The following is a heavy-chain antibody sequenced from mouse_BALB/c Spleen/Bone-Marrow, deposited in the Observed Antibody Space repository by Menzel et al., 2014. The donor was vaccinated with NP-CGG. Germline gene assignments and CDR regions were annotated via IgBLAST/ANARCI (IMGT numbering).Heavy chain of an antibody. CDR2: IFPGDGDT. CDR3: AIGDFDYDFTMDY. D-gene: IGHD2-4*01. V-gene: IGHV1-80*01. CDR1: GYVFSSYW. J-gene: IGHJ4*01. Sequence: QVQLKQSGAELVRPGSSVKLSCKASGYVFSSYWMNWVKQRPGQGLEWIGQIFPGDGDTNYNGQFKGKATLTADRSSSTAFMQLSSLTSEDSAVYFRAIGDFDYDFTMDYLGHATSATVSS.